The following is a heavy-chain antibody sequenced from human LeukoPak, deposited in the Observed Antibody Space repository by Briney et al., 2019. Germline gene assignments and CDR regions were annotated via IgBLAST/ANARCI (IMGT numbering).Heavy chain of an antibody. V-gene: IGHV3-11*01. CDR3: ARDPDYGDPE. CDR1: GFTFSDHY. J-gene: IGHJ4*02. D-gene: IGHD4-17*01. CDR2: ITSSGSIT. Sequence: PGGSLRLSCTVSGFTFSDHYMSWFRLSPGKGLEWLSYITSSGSITDYADSVKGRFTISRDNAKNTMFLQMNSLRPEDTAVYYCARDPDYGDPEWGQGTLVTVSS.